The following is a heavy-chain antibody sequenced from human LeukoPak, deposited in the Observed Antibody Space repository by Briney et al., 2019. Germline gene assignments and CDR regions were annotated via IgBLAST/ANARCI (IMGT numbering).Heavy chain of an antibody. Sequence: PGGSLRLSCAASGFTFNYYAISWVRQAPGKGLEWVSGISDNEGRTYYTDSVKGRFTISRDSTKNTVYLQIHNLRADDTDVYFCARHDSIIPYWGQGTLVTVSS. J-gene: IGHJ4*02. CDR2: ISDNEGRT. CDR1: GFTFNYYA. CDR3: ARHDSIIPY. D-gene: IGHD3-3*02. V-gene: IGHV3-23*01.